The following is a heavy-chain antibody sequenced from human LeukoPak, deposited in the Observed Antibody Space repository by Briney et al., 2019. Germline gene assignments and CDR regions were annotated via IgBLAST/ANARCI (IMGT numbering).Heavy chain of an antibody. D-gene: IGHD1-7*01. V-gene: IGHV3-23*01. Sequence: PGGSLRLSCAASGFTFSRYAMNWVRQAPGKGLEWVSASTDSGSSTYYADSVKGRFTISRDNSRSTLYLQMSSLRAEDTAVYYCAKDGDWNYGNYWGQGTLVTVSS. CDR3: AKDGDWNYGNY. CDR2: STDSGSST. J-gene: IGHJ4*02. CDR1: GFTFSRYA.